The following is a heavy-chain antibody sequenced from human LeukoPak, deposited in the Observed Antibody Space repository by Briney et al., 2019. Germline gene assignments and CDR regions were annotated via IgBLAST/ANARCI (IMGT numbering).Heavy chain of an antibody. CDR3: ARLDTALSSIQI. D-gene: IGHD5-18*01. J-gene: IGHJ4*02. V-gene: IGHV4-59*01. Sequence: SETLSLTCTVSGGSISSYYWSWIRQPPGKGLEWIGYIYYSGSTNYNPSLKRRVTISVDTSKNQVSLKLSSVTAADTAVYYCARLDTALSSIQIWGQGTLVTVSS. CDR2: IYYSGST. CDR1: GGSISSYY.